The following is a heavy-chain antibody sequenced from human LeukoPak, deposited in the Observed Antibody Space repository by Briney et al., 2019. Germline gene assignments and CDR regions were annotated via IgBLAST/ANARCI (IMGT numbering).Heavy chain of an antibody. CDR3: ARGTLKSPTRPRDY. J-gene: IGHJ4*02. V-gene: IGHV4-4*07. CDR2: FFTGGST. D-gene: IGHD1-1*01. Sequence: SETLSLTCTVSGGSIDSHYWSWNRQSAGKGLEWIGRFFTGGSTYYNPSLESRVTMSVDTSKNQFSLKLTSVTAADTAVYYCARGTLKSPTRPRDYWGQGNLVTVSS. CDR1: GGSIDSHY.